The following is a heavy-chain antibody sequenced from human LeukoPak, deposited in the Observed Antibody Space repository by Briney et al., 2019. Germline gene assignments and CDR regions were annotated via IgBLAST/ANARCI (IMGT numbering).Heavy chain of an antibody. Sequence: PGGSLRLSCAASRFTVSSNYMSWVRQAPGKGLEWVSVIYSGGSTYYADSVKGRFTISRDNSKNTLYLQMNSLRAEDTAVYYCARDLIAAAGTRDYWGQGTLVTVSS. CDR2: IYSGGST. CDR1: RFTVSSNY. J-gene: IGHJ4*02. V-gene: IGHV3-66*01. D-gene: IGHD6-13*01. CDR3: ARDLIAAAGTRDY.